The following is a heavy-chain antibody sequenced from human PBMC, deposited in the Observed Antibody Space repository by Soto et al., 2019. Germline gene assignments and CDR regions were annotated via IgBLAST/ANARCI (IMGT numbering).Heavy chain of an antibody. J-gene: IGHJ6*02. CDR1: GYSFTSYW. Sequence: GGSLKISCKGSGYSFTSYWISWVRQMPGKGLEWMGRIDPSDSYTNYSPSFQGHVTISADKSISTAYLQWSSLKASDTAMYYCARLKYDILTGYYKPHYGMDVWGQGTTVTVSS. CDR3: ARLKYDILTGYYKPHYGMDV. CDR2: IDPSDSYT. D-gene: IGHD3-9*01. V-gene: IGHV5-10-1*01.